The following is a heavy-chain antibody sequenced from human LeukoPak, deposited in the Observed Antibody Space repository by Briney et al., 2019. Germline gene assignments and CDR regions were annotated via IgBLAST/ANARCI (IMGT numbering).Heavy chain of an antibody. D-gene: IGHD6-13*01. Sequence: ASVKVSCKASGYTFTGFAIHWVRQAPGQGLEWMGWVNPNTGATNYAQKFQGRVTMTRDTSISTAYMELSRLRSDDTAVYYCARALRKSIASPFDYWGQGTLVTVSS. V-gene: IGHV1-2*02. J-gene: IGHJ4*02. CDR2: VNPNTGAT. CDR3: ARALRKSIASPFDY. CDR1: GYTFTGFA.